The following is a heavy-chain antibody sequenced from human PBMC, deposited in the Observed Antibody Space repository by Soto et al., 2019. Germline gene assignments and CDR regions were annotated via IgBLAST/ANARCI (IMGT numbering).Heavy chain of an antibody. CDR3: AKDRPKYSYGDAFDI. Sequence: PGGSLRLSCAASGFTFSSYGMHWVRQAPGKGLEWVAVISYDGSNKYYADSVKGRFIISRDNSKNTLYLQMNSLRAEDTAVYYCAKDRPKYSYGDAFDIWGQGTIVT. D-gene: IGHD5-18*01. J-gene: IGHJ3*02. V-gene: IGHV3-30*18. CDR2: ISYDGSNK. CDR1: GFTFSSYG.